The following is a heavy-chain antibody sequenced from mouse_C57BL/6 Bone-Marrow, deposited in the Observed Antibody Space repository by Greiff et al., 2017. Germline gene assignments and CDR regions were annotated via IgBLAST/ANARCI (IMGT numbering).Heavy chain of an antibody. CDR1: GYTFTSYG. CDR2: IYPRSGNT. CDR3: AREGLRGAMDY. Sequence: QVQLQQSGAELARPGASVKLSCKASGYTFTSYGISWVKQRPGQGLEWIGEIYPRSGNTYYNEKFKGKATLTADKSSSTAYMELRSLTSEDSAVYFCAREGLRGAMDYWGQGTSVTVSS. V-gene: IGHV1-81*01. J-gene: IGHJ4*01. D-gene: IGHD2-4*01.